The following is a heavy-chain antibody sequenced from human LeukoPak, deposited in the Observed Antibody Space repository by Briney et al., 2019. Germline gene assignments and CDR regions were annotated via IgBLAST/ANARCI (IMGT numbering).Heavy chain of an antibody. V-gene: IGHV3-21*01. D-gene: IGHD6-13*01. CDR3: ARVKGSSWYASD. J-gene: IGHJ4*02. CDR1: GFTFDTYS. Sequence: PGGSLRLSCAASGFTFDTYSMSWVRQAPGKGLEWVSSISSSSSYIYYADSVEGRFTISRDNAQNSLYLQMNSLRAEDTAVYYCARVKGSSWYASDWGQGTLVTVSS. CDR2: ISSSSSYI.